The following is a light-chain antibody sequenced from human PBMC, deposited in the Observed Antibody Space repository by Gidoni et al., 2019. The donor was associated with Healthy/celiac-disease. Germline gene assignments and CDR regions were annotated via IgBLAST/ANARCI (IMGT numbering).Light chain of an antibody. CDR3: QQYYSYPRM. CDR1: QGISSY. V-gene: IGKV1-8*01. J-gene: IGKJ1*01. Sequence: AIRMTQSPSSFSASTGDRVTITCRASQGISSYLAWYQQKPGKAPKLLIYAASTLQSGVPSRFSGSGSGTDFTLTISCLQSEDFATYYCQQYYSYPRMFGQGTKXEIK. CDR2: AAS.